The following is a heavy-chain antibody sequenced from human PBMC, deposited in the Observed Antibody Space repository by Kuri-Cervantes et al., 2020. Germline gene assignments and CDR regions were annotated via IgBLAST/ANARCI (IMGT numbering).Heavy chain of an antibody. CDR3: ARVAYSRSNKNNWFDP. CDR2: IYSSGSA. V-gene: IGHV4-59*10. D-gene: IGHD1-26*01. CDR1: GGSFSGYY. Sequence: SQTLSLTCAVYGGSFSGYYRTWIRQPAGKGLECIGRIYSSGSANYNPSLKSRVTISVDRSKNQISLNLTSVTAADTAVYYCARVAYSRSNKNNWFDPWGQGTLVTVSS. J-gene: IGHJ5*02.